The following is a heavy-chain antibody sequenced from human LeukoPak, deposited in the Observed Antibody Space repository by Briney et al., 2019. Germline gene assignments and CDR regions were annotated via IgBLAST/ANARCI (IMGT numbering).Heavy chain of an antibody. Sequence: ASVKVSCKASGYTFTSYYMHWVRQAPGQGLEWMGIINPSGGSTSYAQKFQGRVTMTRDTSTSTVYMELSSLRSEDTAVYYCGRQSITIFGVVILFDYWGRGTLVTVSS. D-gene: IGHD3-3*01. CDR3: GRQSITIFGVVILFDY. CDR1: GYTFTSYY. J-gene: IGHJ4*02. CDR2: INPSGGST. V-gene: IGHV1-46*01.